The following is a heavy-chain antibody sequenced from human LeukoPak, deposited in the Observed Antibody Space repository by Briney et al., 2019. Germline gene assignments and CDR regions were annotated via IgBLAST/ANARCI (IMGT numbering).Heavy chain of an antibody. CDR3: ARGRKEGFLEWLLFKYYFDY. D-gene: IGHD3-3*01. J-gene: IGHJ4*02. Sequence: ASVKVSCKASGYTFTSYGISWVRQAPGQGLEWMGWISAYNGNTNYAQKLQGRVTMTTDTSTSTAYMELRSLRSEDTAVYYCARGRKEGFLEWLLFKYYFDYWGQGTLVTVSS. V-gene: IGHV1-18*01. CDR2: ISAYNGNT. CDR1: GYTFTSYG.